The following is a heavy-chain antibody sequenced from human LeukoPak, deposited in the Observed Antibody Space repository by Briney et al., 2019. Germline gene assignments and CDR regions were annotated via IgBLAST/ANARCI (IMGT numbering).Heavy chain of an antibody. CDR2: IIPILGIA. Sequence: LVKVSCKASGYTFSSYAISWVRQAPGQGLEWMGRIIPILGIANYAQKFQGRVTITADKSTSTAYMELSSLRSEDTAVYYCARLYHYYDSSGYYSPPPWGQGTLVTVSS. CDR3: ARLYHYYDSSGYYSPPP. CDR1: GYTFSSYA. D-gene: IGHD3-22*01. J-gene: IGHJ5*02. V-gene: IGHV1-69*04.